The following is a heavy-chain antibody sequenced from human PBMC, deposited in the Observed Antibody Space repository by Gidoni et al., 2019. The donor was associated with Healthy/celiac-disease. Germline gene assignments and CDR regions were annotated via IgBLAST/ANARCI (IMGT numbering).Heavy chain of an antibody. CDR3: ARDGLIMITFGGVIVTHYYGMDV. CDR2: INSDGSST. CDR1: GFTFSSYW. V-gene: IGHV3-74*01. D-gene: IGHD3-16*02. Sequence: EVQLVEPGGGLVQPGGSLRLSCAASGFTFSSYWMHWVRQAPGKGLVWVSRINSDGSSTSYADSVKGRFTISRDNAKNTLYLQMNSLRAEDTAVYYCARDGLIMITFGGVIVTHYYGMDVWGQGTTVTVSS. J-gene: IGHJ6*02.